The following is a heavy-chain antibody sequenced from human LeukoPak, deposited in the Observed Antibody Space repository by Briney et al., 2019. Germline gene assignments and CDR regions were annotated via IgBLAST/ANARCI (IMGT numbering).Heavy chain of an antibody. CDR2: ISSSSSTI. V-gene: IGHV3-48*04. D-gene: IGHD1-26*01. CDR3: ARDESYYGFDY. Sequence: GGSLRLSCAASGFTFSSYSMNWVRQAPGKELEWVSYISSSSSTIYYADSVKGRFTISRDNAKNSLYLQMNSLRAEDTAVYYCARDESYYGFDYWGQGTLVTVSS. J-gene: IGHJ4*02. CDR1: GFTFSSYS.